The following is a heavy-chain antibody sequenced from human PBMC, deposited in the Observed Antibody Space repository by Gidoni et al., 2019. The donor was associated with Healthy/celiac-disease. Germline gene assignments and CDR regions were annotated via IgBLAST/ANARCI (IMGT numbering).Heavy chain of an antibody. Sequence: QVQLVESGGGLVKPGGSLRLSCAASGFTFSDYYMSWIRQAPGKGLEWVSYISSSSSYTNYADSVKGRFTISRDNAKNSLYLQMNSLRAEDTAVYYCARAQQLDENFDYWGQGTLVTVSS. V-gene: IGHV3-11*06. J-gene: IGHJ4*02. D-gene: IGHD6-13*01. CDR2: ISSSSSYT. CDR1: GFTFSDYY. CDR3: ARAQQLDENFDY.